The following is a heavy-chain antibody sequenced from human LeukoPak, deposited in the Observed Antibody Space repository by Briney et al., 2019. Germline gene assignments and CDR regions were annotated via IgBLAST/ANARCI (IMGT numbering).Heavy chain of an antibody. CDR1: GFTFDGYG. D-gene: IGHD6-25*01. CDR3: ARGFAARPFDY. Sequence: PGGSLRLSCAASGFTFDGYGMSWVRQTPGKGLEWVSTINWNGANTRYADSVKGRFTISRDNAKNSLYLQMSSLRAEDTALYYCARGFAARPFDYWGQGTLVTVSS. CDR2: INWNGANT. J-gene: IGHJ4*02. V-gene: IGHV3-20*04.